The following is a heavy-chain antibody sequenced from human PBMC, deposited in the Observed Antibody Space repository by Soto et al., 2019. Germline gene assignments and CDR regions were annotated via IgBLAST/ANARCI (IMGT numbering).Heavy chain of an antibody. D-gene: IGHD6-19*01. CDR3: ARGPGSSDWRFSYYYMDV. CDR1: FTSYD. Sequence: QVQLVQSGAEVKKPGASVKVSCTFTSYDINWVRQATGQGLEWMGWMNPNSGNTRYAQKFQGRVTMTRNTSNFTAYMELSSLRSEDTAVYYCARGPGSSDWRFSYYYMDVWGQGTTVTVCS. J-gene: IGHJ6*02. CDR2: MNPNSGNT. V-gene: IGHV1-8*01.